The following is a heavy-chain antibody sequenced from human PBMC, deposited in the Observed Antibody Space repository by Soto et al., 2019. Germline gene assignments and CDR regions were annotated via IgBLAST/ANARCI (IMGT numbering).Heavy chain of an antibody. CDR1: GFTFINAW. J-gene: IGHJ6*02. CDR3: DTTYYYSRMDV. Sequence: PGGSLRLSCAASGFTFINAWMSWVRQAPGKGLEWVGRIKTNFEGGTTDYAAPVKGRFTISRDDSRNTLYLQMNSLKTEDTAVYYCDTTYYYSRMDVWGQGTTVTVSS. CDR2: IKTNFEGGTT. V-gene: IGHV3-15*01.